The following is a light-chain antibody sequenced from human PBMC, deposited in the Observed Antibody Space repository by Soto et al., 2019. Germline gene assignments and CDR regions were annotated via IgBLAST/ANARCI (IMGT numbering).Light chain of an antibody. V-gene: IGKV3-20*01. CDR3: QQYGSSPSIT. CDR2: GAS. CDR1: QSVSSY. Sequence: EIVLTQSPATLSFSPGERATLSCRASQSVSSYSAWYQQKPGQAPRLLIYGASTRVTGIPDRFSGSGSGTDFTLTISRLQPEDFAVYYCQQYGSSPSITFGQGTRLEIK. J-gene: IGKJ5*01.